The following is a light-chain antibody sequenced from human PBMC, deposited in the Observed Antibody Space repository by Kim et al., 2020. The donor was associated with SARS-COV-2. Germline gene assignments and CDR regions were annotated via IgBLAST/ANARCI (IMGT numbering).Light chain of an antibody. J-gene: IGLJ3*02. CDR3: CSYSVTNTLV. CDR1: SSDVVGYNY. CDR2: EVS. Sequence: QSVTLSCTGTSSDVVGYNYVSWYQQHPGKAPKLMIYEVSKRPSGVPDRFSGSTSDNTASLTVSGLQAGDEADYYCCSYSVTNTLVFGGGTQLTVL. V-gene: IGLV2-8*01.